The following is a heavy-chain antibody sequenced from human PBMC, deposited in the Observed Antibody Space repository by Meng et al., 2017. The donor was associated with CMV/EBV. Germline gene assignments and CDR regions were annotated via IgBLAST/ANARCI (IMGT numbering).Heavy chain of an antibody. D-gene: IGHD5-18*01. V-gene: IGHV4-59*01. CDR3: ARDHSYGLSYYYGMDV. J-gene: IGHJ6*02. Sequence: SETLSLTCTVSGGSISSYYWSWIRQPPGKGLEWIGYIYYSGSTNYNPSLKSRVTISVDTSKNQFSLKLSSVTAAGTAVYYCARDHSYGLSYYYGMDVWGQGTTVTVSS. CDR2: IYYSGST. CDR1: GGSISSYY.